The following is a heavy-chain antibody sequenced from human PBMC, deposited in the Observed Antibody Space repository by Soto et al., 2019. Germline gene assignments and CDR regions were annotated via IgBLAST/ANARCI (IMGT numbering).Heavy chain of an antibody. V-gene: IGHV1-18*01. CDR1: GYTFTSYG. CDR2: ISAYNGNT. CDR3: ARRDRAAAGPYYFDY. Sequence: GASVKVSCKASGYTFTSYGISWVRQAPGQGLEWVGWISAYNGNTNYAQKLQGRVTMTTDTSTSTAYMELRSLRSDDTAVYYCARRDRAAAGPYYFDYWGQGTLVTVSS. J-gene: IGHJ4*02. D-gene: IGHD6-13*01.